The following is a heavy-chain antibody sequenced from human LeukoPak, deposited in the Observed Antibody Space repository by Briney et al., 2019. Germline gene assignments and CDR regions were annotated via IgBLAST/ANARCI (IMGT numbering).Heavy chain of an antibody. CDR2: IYYGGST. J-gene: IGHJ4*02. D-gene: IGHD5-12*01. CDR1: GGSISSSSYY. Sequence: SETLSLTCTVSGGSISSSSYYWAWIRQPPGKGLEWIGSIYYGGSTYCNPSLKSRVTISADTSKNQFSLKLSSVTAADTAVYFCARRIIVATIDYWGQGTLVTVSS. CDR3: ARRIIVATIDY. V-gene: IGHV4-39*01.